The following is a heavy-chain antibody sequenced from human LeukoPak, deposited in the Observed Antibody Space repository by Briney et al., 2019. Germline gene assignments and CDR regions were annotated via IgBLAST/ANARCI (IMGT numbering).Heavy chain of an antibody. V-gene: IGHV4-39*01. CDR1: GASISSSTDY. J-gene: IGHJ3*01. CDR2: IYYSGST. CDR3: AGLIRPGWFDP. D-gene: IGHD3-10*01. Sequence: SETLSLTCTVSGASISSSTDYWGWIRQPPGKGLEWIANIYYSGSTYYNPSLKSRVTISVDTSKNQFSLKLSSVTAADTAVYYCAGLIRPGWFDPWGQGTMVTVSS.